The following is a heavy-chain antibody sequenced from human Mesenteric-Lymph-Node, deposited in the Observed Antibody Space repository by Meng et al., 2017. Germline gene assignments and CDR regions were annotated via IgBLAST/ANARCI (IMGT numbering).Heavy chain of an antibody. CDR1: GFTFSAFG. Sequence: GESLKISCATSGFTFSAFGIHWVRQAPGKGLEWVAVIWYDGSNEYYADSVKGRFTISRDNTKNTLDLQMNSLRTEDTALYYCARDHSSGYIDYWGQGTRGT. D-gene: IGHD3-22*01. J-gene: IGHJ4*02. CDR2: IWYDGSNE. V-gene: IGHV3-33*01. CDR3: ARDHSSGYIDY.